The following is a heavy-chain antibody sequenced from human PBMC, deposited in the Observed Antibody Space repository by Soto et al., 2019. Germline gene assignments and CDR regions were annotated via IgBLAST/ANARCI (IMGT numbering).Heavy chain of an antibody. J-gene: IGHJ6*02. CDR2: IGTAGDT. CDR3: ARYCSSTSCLRSRYYYYYGMDV. D-gene: IGHD2-2*01. V-gene: IGHV3-13*01. CDR1: GFTFSSYD. Sequence: GGSLRLSCAASGFTFSSYDMHWVRQATGKGLEWVSAIGTAGDTYYPGSVKGRFTISRENAKNSLYLQMNSLRAEDTAVYYCARYCSSTSCLRSRYYYYYGMDVWGQGTTVTVSS.